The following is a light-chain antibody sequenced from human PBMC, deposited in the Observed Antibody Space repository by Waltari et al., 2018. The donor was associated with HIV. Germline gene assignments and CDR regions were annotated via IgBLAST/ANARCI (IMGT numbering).Light chain of an antibody. CDR1: VSDTAVYNF. J-gene: IGLJ3*02. CDR3: TSYTQNHILL. V-gene: IGLV2-14*01. CDR2: EIK. Sequence: QSALTQPASVSGSPGQSITISCSGTVSDTAVYNFVSWYRQHPAKAPQLLLYEIKSLPSGISLRFSGSKSGNTASLTISGLQAEDEADYYCTSYTQNHILLFGGGTKLTVL.